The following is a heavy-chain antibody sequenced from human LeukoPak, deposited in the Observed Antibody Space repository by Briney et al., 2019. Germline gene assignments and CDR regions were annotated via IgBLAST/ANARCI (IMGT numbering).Heavy chain of an antibody. J-gene: IGHJ4*02. D-gene: IGHD4-23*01. CDR1: GFSFSDYA. Sequence: GGSLRLSCSASGFSFSDYAMSWVRQAPGKGLAWVSVISSSADSTYYADSVKGRFTISRDNSKNTLYLQMNNLRAEDTAVYYCAKPLEKYTYGGNFDYWGQGILVTVSS. CDR3: AKPLEKYTYGGNFDY. V-gene: IGHV3-23*01. CDR2: ISSSADST.